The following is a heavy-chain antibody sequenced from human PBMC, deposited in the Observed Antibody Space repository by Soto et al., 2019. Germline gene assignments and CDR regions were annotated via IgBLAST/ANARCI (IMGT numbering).Heavy chain of an antibody. Sequence: EVQLVESGGGLVQPGGSLRLSCAAPTFSFSTYWMTWVLQAPGKGLEWVANIKRDGSETHYADSVKGRFPISRDNAKNSLYLKMNSLRVEATAVYYCVGDGNNWNASDYWGQGALVTVCS. J-gene: IGHJ4*02. V-gene: IGHV3-7*01. CDR3: VGDGNNWNASDY. D-gene: IGHD1-20*01. CDR2: IKRDGSET. CDR1: TFSFSTYW.